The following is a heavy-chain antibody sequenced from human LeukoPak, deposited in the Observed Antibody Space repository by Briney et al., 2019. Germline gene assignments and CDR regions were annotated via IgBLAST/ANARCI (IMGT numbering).Heavy chain of an antibody. Sequence: GGSLRLSCAASGFTFSSYWMSWVRQAPGKGLEWVANIKQDGSEKYYVDSVKGRFTISRDNSNNALFLQMNSLRAEDMAIYYCARGASSWEYTTFDVWGQGTIVTVSS. CDR1: GFTFSSYW. CDR2: IKQDGSEK. D-gene: IGHD6-13*01. J-gene: IGHJ3*01. V-gene: IGHV3-7*03. CDR3: ARGASSWEYTTFDV.